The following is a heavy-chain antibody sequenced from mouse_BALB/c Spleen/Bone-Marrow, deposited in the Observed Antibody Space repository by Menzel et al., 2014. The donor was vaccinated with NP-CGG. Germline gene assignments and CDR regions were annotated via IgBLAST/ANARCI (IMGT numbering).Heavy chain of an antibody. V-gene: IGHV1-82*01. J-gene: IGHJ4*01. CDR3: ARSLSVVTPMDY. CDR1: GYEFSDSW. CDR2: IYPGDGDS. D-gene: IGHD1-1*01. Sequence: VQLQQFGPELVRPGASVKISCKASGYEFSDSWMNWVKQRPGQGLEWIGRIYPGDGDSIYNGKFKGKATLTSDKFSSTAYMQLSSLTSVDSAVYFCARSLSVVTPMDYWGQGTSVTVSS.